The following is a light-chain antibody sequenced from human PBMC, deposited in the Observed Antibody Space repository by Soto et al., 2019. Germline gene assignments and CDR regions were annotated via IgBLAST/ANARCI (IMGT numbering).Light chain of an antibody. CDR2: AAS. CDR1: QSISTY. V-gene: IGKV1-39*01. CDR3: QQCYSSPRT. J-gene: IGKJ1*01. Sequence: DIQMTQSPSTLSASVGDRVTITCRASQSISTYLNWYQQKVGRAPTLLIYAASSLQSGVPSRFSGGGSGTDFTLTFSSLQPEDFAMYFCQQCYSSPRTFGQGTKVEIK.